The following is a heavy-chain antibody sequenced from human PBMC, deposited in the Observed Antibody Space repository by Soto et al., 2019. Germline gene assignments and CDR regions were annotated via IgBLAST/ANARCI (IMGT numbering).Heavy chain of an antibody. V-gene: IGHV4-34*02. Sequence: QVQFQHSGAGLLKPSATGSLTCAVNGRAFSDYHWTWIRQAPGNGLEWIGEVNHFGTTKYNTYPHNPVTISVDTSKYLFPRTLTSVTAADTDVYYCARGRGPTRRSQPYFDHWGQGALVSVSS. CDR2: VNHFGTT. J-gene: IGHJ4*02. CDR1: GRAFSDYH. D-gene: IGHD2-2*01. CDR3: ARGRGPTRRSQPYFDH.